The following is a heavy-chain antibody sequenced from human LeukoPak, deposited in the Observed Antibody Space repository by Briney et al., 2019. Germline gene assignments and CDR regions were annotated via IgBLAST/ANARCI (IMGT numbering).Heavy chain of an antibody. D-gene: IGHD5-12*01. CDR2: INPSGGST. CDR1: GYTFIGHD. Sequence: ASVKVSCKASGYTFIGHDISWVRQAPGQGLEWMGIINPSGGSTSYAQKFQGRVTMTRDTSTSTVYMELSSLRSEDTAVYYCARDPATQNWFDPWGQGTLVTVSS. CDR3: ARDPATQNWFDP. V-gene: IGHV1-46*01. J-gene: IGHJ5*02.